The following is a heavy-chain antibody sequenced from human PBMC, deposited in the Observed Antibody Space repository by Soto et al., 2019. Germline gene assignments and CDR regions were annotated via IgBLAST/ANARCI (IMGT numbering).Heavy chain of an antibody. CDR3: ASSAIWGVHNNYYGMDV. J-gene: IGHJ6*02. CDR2: LTGSGGST. Sequence: PGGSLSHSCASSGFTFSENSMSWVRQAPGKGLEWVSGLTGSGGSTYYADSVKGRFTISRDNAKNSLYLQMNSLRAEDTAVYYCASSAIWGVHNNYYGMDVWGQGTKVTVSS. V-gene: IGHV3-23*01. D-gene: IGHD3-10*01. CDR1: GFTFSENS.